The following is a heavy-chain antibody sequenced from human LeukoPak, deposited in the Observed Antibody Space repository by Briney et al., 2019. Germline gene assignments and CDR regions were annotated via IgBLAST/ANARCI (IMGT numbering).Heavy chain of an antibody. CDR3: ARDREGSRDAFDI. J-gene: IGHJ3*02. V-gene: IGHV3-7*01. CDR1: GFTFSRYW. CDR2: IKQDGSAR. D-gene: IGHD1-26*01. Sequence: GGSPRLSCAASGFTFSRYWMSWVRQAPGKGLELVANIKQDGSARFYGDSVKGRFTVSRDNAKNSLYIQMNSLRAEDTAVYYCARDREGSRDAFDIWGQGTMVTVSS.